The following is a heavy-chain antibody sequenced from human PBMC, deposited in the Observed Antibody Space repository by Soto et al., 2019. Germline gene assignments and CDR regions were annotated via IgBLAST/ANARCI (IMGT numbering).Heavy chain of an antibody. CDR2: IGTAGDT. CDR1: GFTFSSYD. V-gene: IGHV3-13*04. J-gene: IGHJ6*02. CDR3: ARVPVYGSGSYYNYGMAV. Sequence: GVSLRLSCAASGFTFSSYDMHWVRQATGKVLEWVSAIGTAGDTYYPGSVKGRFTISRENAKNSLYLQMNSLRAGDTAVYYCARVPVYGSGSYYNYGMAVSGQGTTVLVSS. D-gene: IGHD3-10*01.